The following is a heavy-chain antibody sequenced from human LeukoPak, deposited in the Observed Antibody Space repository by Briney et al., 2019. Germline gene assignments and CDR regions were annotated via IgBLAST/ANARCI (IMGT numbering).Heavy chain of an antibody. CDR2: IYSGGST. Sequence: GGSLRLSCAASGFTVSSNYMSWVRQAPGKGLEWVSVIYSGGSTYYADSVKGRFTISRDNSKNTLYLQMSSLRAEDTAVYYCARASARPRYYFDYWGQGTLVTVSS. V-gene: IGHV3-53*01. CDR3: ARASARPRYYFDY. J-gene: IGHJ4*02. D-gene: IGHD6-6*01. CDR1: GFTVSSNY.